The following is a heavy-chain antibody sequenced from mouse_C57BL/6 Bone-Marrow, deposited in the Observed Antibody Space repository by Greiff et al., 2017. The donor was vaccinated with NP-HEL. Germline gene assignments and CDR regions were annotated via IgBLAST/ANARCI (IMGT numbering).Heavy chain of an antibody. CDR1: GYTFTSYW. Sequence: QVQLKQPGAELVRPGPSVKLSCKASGYTFTSYWMHWVKQRPGQGLEWIGVIDPSDSYTNYNQKFKGKATLTVDTSSSTAYMQLSSLTSEDSAVYYCAREGLLSLYAMDYWGQGTSVTVSS. V-gene: IGHV1-59*01. CDR3: AREGLLSLYAMDY. J-gene: IGHJ4*01. CDR2: IDPSDSYT. D-gene: IGHD2-12*01.